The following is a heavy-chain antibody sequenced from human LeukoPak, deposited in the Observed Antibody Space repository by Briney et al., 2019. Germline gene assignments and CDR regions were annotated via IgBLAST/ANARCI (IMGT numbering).Heavy chain of an antibody. CDR2: IYYSGST. V-gene: IGHV4-59*01. J-gene: IGHJ6*03. CDR3: ARGAEAYYYYYYMDV. Sequence: SETLSLTCTVSGGSISSYYWSWIRQPPGKGLEWIGYIYYSGSTNYNPSLKSRVTISVDTSKNQFSLKVSSVTAADTAVYYCARGAEAYYYYYYMDVWGKGTTVTVSS. CDR1: GGSISSYY.